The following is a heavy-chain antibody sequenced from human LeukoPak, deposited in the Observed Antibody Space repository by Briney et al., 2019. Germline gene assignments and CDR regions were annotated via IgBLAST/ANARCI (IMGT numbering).Heavy chain of an antibody. CDR1: GYTFTTYG. CDR3: ARDFDA. CDR2: VSGNNGNT. V-gene: IGHV1-18*01. Sequence: ASVKVSCKASGYTFTTYGISWVRQAPGQGLEWMGWVSGNNGNTNYAQKLQGRVTMTTDTSTNTAYMELRSLRSDDTAVYYCARDFDAWGQGTMVTVSS. J-gene: IGHJ3*01.